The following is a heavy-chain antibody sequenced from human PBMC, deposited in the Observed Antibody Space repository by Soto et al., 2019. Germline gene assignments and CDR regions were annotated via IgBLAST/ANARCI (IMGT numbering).Heavy chain of an antibody. Sequence: GGSLRLSCAASGFTFSSYSMNWVRQAPGKGLEWVSSISSSSSYIYYADSVKGRFTISRDNSKNSLYLQMSSLRAEDTAVYYCATYCRAGGCYSSLMDVWGKGTTVTVSS. D-gene: IGHD2-15*01. CDR3: ATYCRAGGCYSSLMDV. V-gene: IGHV3-21*04. CDR1: GFTFSSYS. J-gene: IGHJ6*04. CDR2: ISSSSSYI.